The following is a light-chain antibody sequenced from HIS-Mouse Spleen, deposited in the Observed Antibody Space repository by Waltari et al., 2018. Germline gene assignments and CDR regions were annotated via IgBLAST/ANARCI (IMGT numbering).Light chain of an antibody. J-gene: IGLJ3*02. CDR1: SSDVGSYNL. V-gene: IGLV2-23*01. CDR2: EGS. Sequence: QSALTQPASVSGSPGQSITISCTGTSSDVGSYNLVSWYQKHPGKAPTPLIYEGSKRPSGVSNRFSGSKAGNTASLTISGLQAEDEADYYCCSYAGSSTWVFGGGTKLTVL. CDR3: CSYAGSSTWV.